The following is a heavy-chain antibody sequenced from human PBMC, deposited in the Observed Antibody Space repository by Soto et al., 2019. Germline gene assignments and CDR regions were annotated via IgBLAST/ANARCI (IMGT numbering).Heavy chain of an antibody. J-gene: IGHJ4*02. Sequence: QVQLVESGGGVVQPGRSLRLSCAASGFTFSSYGMHWVRQAPGKGLEWVAVIWYDGSNKYYADSVKGRFTISRDNSKNTLYRQMNSLRAEDTAVYYCARDRRYSSGHFDYWGQGTLVTVSS. CDR2: IWYDGSNK. V-gene: IGHV3-33*01. D-gene: IGHD6-19*01. CDR1: GFTFSSYG. CDR3: ARDRRYSSGHFDY.